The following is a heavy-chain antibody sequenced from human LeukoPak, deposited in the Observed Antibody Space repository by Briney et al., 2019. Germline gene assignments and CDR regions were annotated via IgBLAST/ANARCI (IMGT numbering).Heavy chain of an antibody. D-gene: IGHD3-9*01. V-gene: IGHV4-34*01. CDR1: GGSFSGYY. CDR2: INHSGST. Sequence: SETLSLTCAVYGGSFSGYYWSWIRQPPGKGLEWIGEINHSGSTNYNPSLKSRVTISVDTSKNQFSLKLSSVTAADTAVYYCARGGSRYFDWLPNYYYYGMDVWGQGTTVTVSS. J-gene: IGHJ6*02. CDR3: ARGGSRYFDWLPNYYYYGMDV.